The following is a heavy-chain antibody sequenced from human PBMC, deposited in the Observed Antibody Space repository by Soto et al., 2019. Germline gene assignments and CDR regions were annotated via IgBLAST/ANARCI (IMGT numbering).Heavy chain of an antibody. V-gene: IGHV4-4*02. J-gene: IGHJ4*02. CDR3: ASRDPGTSVDY. Sequence: QVQLQESGPGLVKPSGTLSLTCAVSGGSFTSNNWWTWVRQPPGQGLEWIGEIYRTGSTNYNPSLKSRVTISLDKSENQFSLKVTSLTAEYTAVYYCASRDPGTSVDYWGQGTLVTVSS. D-gene: IGHD1-7*01. CDR1: GGSFTSNNW. CDR2: IYRTGST.